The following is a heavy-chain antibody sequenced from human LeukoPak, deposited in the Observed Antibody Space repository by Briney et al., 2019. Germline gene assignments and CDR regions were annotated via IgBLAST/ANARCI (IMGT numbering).Heavy chain of an antibody. D-gene: IGHD5-18*01. Sequence: SGTLSPTCAVSGGSISSSNWWSWVRQPPGKGLEWIGEIYHSGSTNYNPSLKSRVTISVDKSKNQFSLKLSSVTAADTAVYYCARGPSIQLWFYFDYWGQGTLVTVSS. V-gene: IGHV4-4*02. CDR1: GGSISSSNW. CDR3: ARGPSIQLWFYFDY. J-gene: IGHJ4*02. CDR2: IYHSGST.